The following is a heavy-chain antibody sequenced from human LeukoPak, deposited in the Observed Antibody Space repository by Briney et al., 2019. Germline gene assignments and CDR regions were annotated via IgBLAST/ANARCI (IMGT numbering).Heavy chain of an antibody. V-gene: IGHV3-23*01. CDR1: GFTFSSYA. Sequence: GGSLRLSCAASGFTFSSYAMSWVRQAPGKGLEWVSSIPRNGGSTYYANSVKGRFTISRDNSKNTVYLQMNSLRAEDTAVYYCAKVEVSSWFTFDYWGQGTLVTVSS. J-gene: IGHJ4*02. CDR2: IPRNGGST. D-gene: IGHD6-13*01. CDR3: AKVEVSSWFTFDY.